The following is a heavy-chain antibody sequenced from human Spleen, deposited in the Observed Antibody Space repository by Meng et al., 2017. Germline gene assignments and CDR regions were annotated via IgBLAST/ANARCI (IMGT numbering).Heavy chain of an antibody. CDR2: INHSGST. CDR3: ARGRGWSSHIDY. CDR1: GGSFSDYY. V-gene: IGHV4-34*01. J-gene: IGHJ4*02. D-gene: IGHD2-15*01. Sequence: LQQWVAGLLKPSETLSLTCAVYGGSFSDYYWSWIRQPPGKGLEWIGEINHSGSTNYNPSLKSRVTISVDTSKNQFSLKLSSVTAADTAVYYCARGRGWSSHIDYWGQGTLVTVSS.